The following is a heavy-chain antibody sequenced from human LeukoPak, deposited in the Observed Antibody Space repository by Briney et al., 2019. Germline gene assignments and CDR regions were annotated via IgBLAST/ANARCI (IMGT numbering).Heavy chain of an antibody. CDR1: GFTFSGSA. J-gene: IGHJ4*02. V-gene: IGHV3-73*01. CDR2: IRSKANSYAT. Sequence: GGSLRLSCAASGFTFSGSAMHWVRQASGKGLEWVGRIRSKANSYATAYAASVKGRFTISRDDSKNTAYLQMNSLKTEDTAMYYCARLTRGYSYVTGSIDYWGQGTLVTVSS. D-gene: IGHD5-18*01. CDR3: ARLTRGYSYVTGSIDY.